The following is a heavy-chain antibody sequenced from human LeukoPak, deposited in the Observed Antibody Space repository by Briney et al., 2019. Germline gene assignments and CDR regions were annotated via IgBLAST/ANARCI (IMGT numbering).Heavy chain of an antibody. CDR3: ARRTGESSGYYRY. V-gene: IGHV4-31*03. Sequence: SQTLSLTCTVSGGSISSGGYYWSWIRQHPGKGLEWIGYIYYSGSTYYNPSLKSRITISVDTSKNQFALKLSSVIAADTAVYYCARRTGESSGYYRYWGQGTLVTVSS. CDR2: IYYSGST. D-gene: IGHD3-22*01. J-gene: IGHJ4*02. CDR1: GGSISSGGYY.